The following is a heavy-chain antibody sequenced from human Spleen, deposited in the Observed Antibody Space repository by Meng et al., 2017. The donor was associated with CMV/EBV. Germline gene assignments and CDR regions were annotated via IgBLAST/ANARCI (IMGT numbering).Heavy chain of an antibody. J-gene: IGHJ4*02. V-gene: IGHV3-21*01. CDR3: ARGAGDITIFGHEPGVDY. CDR1: TFSSYS. D-gene: IGHD3-3*01. CDR2: ISSSSSYI. Sequence: TFSSYSMNWVRQAPGKGLEWVSSISSSSSYIYYADSVKGRFTISRDNAKNSLYLQMNSLRAEDTAVYYCARGAGDITIFGHEPGVDYWGQGTLVTVSS.